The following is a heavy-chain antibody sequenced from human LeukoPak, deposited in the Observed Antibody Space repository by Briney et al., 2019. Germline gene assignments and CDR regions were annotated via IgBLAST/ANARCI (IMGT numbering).Heavy chain of an antibody. CDR3: AKGPSGMDV. CDR2: ISCDGSNK. CDR1: GFTFRSYG. V-gene: IGHV3-30*18. J-gene: IGHJ6*04. Sequence: GGSLRLSCAASGFTFRSYGMHWVRQAPGKGLEWVAVISCDGSNKYYADSVKGRFTISRDNSKNTLYPQMNSLRAEDTGVYYCAKGPSGMDVWGKGTTVTVSS.